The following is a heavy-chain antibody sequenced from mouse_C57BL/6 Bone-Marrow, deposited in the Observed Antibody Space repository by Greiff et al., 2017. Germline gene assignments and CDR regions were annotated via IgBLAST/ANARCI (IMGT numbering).Heavy chain of an antibody. J-gene: IGHJ2*01. Sequence: VQLQQSGAELAKPGASVKLSCKASGYTFTSYCMHWVKQRPGQGLEWIGYINPSSGDTKYNPKFKDKATLTADKSSSTAYMQLSSLTSEDAAVYYCASSVLRRRRYYFDYWGQGTTLTVSS. V-gene: IGHV1-7*01. CDR3: ASSVLRRRRYYFDY. CDR2: INPSSGDT. D-gene: IGHD2-4*01. CDR1: GYTFTSYC.